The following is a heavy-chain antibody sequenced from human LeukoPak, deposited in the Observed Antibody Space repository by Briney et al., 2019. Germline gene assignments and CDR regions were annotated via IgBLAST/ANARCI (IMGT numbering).Heavy chain of an antibody. D-gene: IGHD5-24*01. CDR1: GFTFSSYW. CDR2: INSDGSST. J-gene: IGHJ6*03. Sequence: GGSLRLSCAASGFTFSSYWMHWVRQAPGRGLVWVSRINSDGSSTSYADSVKGRFTISRDNAKNTLYLQMNSLRAEDTAVYYCARGTWATLYYYYMDVWGKGTTVTVSS. CDR3: ARGTWATLYYYYMDV. V-gene: IGHV3-74*01.